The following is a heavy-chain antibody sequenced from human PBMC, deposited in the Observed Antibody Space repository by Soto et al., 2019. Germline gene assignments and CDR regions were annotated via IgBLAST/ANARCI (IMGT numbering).Heavy chain of an antibody. CDR2: ISGSGGST. CDR3: AKNYGSGRYGPYYFYYMDV. V-gene: IGHV3-23*01. CDR1: GFTFSSYG. J-gene: IGHJ6*03. D-gene: IGHD3-10*01. Sequence: GGSLRLSCATSGFTFSSYGMSWVRQAPGKGLEWVSAISGSGGSTYYADSVKGRFTISRDDSKDTLYLQMNSLRAEDTAVYFCAKNYGSGRYGPYYFYYMDVWGNGTAVTVSS.